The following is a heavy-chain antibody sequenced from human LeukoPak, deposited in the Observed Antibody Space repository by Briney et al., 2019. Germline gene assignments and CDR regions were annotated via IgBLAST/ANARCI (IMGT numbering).Heavy chain of an antibody. V-gene: IGHV3-23*01. J-gene: IGHJ4*02. CDR3: AKRGVVIRVFLVGFHKEAYYFDS. CDR2: ISGSGGET. CDR1: GITLSNYV. Sequence: GGSLRLSCAVCGITLSNYVMSCVRQAPGEGLEWVAGISGSGGETYSADSVKGRFTISRDNPKNTLYLQMSSLRVEDTAVYFCAKRGVVIRVFLVGFHKEAYYFDSWGQGALVTVSS. D-gene: IGHD1-26*01.